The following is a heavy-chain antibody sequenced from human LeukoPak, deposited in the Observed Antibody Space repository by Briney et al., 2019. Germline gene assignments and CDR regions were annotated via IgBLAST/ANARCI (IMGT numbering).Heavy chain of an antibody. CDR3: ARDVGSSSAFDY. CDR2: ISSSSGYI. Sequence: GGSLRLSCAASGFTFSSYSMNWVRQAPGKGLEWVSSISSSSGYIYYADSVKGRFTISRDNAKNSLNLQMNSLRAEDTAVYYCARDVGSSSAFDYWGQGTLVTVSS. D-gene: IGHD6-6*01. CDR1: GFTFSSYS. V-gene: IGHV3-21*01. J-gene: IGHJ4*02.